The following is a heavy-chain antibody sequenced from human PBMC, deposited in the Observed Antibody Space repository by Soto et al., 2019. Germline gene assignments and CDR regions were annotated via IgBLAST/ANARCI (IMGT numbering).Heavy chain of an antibody. V-gene: IGHV1-69*01. CDR2: IIPIFNSA. CDR1: GGTFNNYA. J-gene: IGHJ4*02. CDR3: AREVTVASYSFDF. D-gene: IGHD5-12*01. Sequence: QVQLVQSGAEVKRPGSSVKVSCKASGGTFNNYALSWVRQAPGQGLEWMGGIIPIFNSANYAQKFQVRVTITADDSTSTAYMELRSLRPDDTAVYYCAREVTVASYSFDFWGPGTLVTVSS.